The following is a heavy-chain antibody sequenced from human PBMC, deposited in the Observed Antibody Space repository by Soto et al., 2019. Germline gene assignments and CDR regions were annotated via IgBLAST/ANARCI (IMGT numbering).Heavy chain of an antibody. V-gene: IGHV3-49*03. D-gene: IGHD6-6*01. CDR3: TRRYSSVPYSSSSFSSQGRDYYYYGMDV. Sequence: PVGSMRLSCTASGLTFGGYAMSWFRPDQGKGLEWVGFIRSKAYGGTTEYAASVKGRFTISRDDSKSIAYLQMNSLKTEDTAVYYCTRRYSSVPYSSSSFSSQGRDYYYYGMDVWGQGTTVTVSS. J-gene: IGHJ6*02. CDR1: GLTFGGYA. CDR2: IRSKAYGGTT.